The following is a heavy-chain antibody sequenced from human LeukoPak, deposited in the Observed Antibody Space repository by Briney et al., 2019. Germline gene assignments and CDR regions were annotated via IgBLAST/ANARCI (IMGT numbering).Heavy chain of an antibody. Sequence: ASVKVSCKASGYTFTSYDINWVRQAPGQGLEWMGWMNPNSGNTGYAQKFQGRVTMTRNTSISTAYMALSSLRSEDTAVYYCARVITFGGVIVLFDYWGQGTLVTVSS. CDR1: GYTFTSYD. CDR3: ARVITFGGVIVLFDY. J-gene: IGHJ4*02. CDR2: MNPNSGNT. V-gene: IGHV1-8*01. D-gene: IGHD3-16*02.